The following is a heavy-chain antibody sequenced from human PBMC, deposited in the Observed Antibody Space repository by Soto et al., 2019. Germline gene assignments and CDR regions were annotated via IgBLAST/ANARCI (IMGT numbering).Heavy chain of an antibody. Sequence: QVQLVQSGAEVKKPGASVKVSCKASGYTFTSYDINWVRQATGQGLEWLGWMNRNSGNTGYAQKLQGRVTMTRNTSISTAYMELSSLRSEDTAVYYCARGGRYCSGGSCYGRGFDYWGQGTLVTVSS. CDR1: GYTFTSYD. CDR3: ARGGRYCSGGSCYGRGFDY. V-gene: IGHV1-8*01. CDR2: MNRNSGNT. D-gene: IGHD2-15*01. J-gene: IGHJ4*02.